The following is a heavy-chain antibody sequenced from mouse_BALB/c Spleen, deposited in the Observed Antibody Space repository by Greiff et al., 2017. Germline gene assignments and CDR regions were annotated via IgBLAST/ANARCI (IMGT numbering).Heavy chain of an antibody. V-gene: IGHV1-55*01. Sequence: QVQLKQPGAELVKPGTSVKLSCKASGYNFTSYWINWVKLRPGQGLEWIGDIYPGSGSTNYNEKFKSKATLTVDTSSSTAYMQLSSLASEDSALYYCARTYAMDYWGQGTSVTVSS. CDR1: GYNFTSYW. CDR2: IYPGSGST. J-gene: IGHJ4*01. CDR3: ARTYAMDY.